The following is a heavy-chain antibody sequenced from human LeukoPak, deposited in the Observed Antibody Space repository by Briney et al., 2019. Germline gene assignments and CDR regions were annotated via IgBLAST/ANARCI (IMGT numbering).Heavy chain of an antibody. CDR2: INRSGST. Sequence: SETLSLTCAVYGGSFSGYYWSWIRQPPGKGLEWIGEINRSGSTNYNPSLKSRVTISVDTSKNQFSLKLSSVTAADTAVYYCASSSAGYDLTFDYWGQGTLVTVSS. J-gene: IGHJ4*02. CDR1: GGSFSGYY. V-gene: IGHV4-34*01. CDR3: ASSSAGYDLTFDY. D-gene: IGHD5-12*01.